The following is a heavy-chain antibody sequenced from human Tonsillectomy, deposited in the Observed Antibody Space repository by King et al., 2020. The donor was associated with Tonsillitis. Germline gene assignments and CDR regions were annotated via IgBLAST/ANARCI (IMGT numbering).Heavy chain of an antibody. CDR1: GFTFSSYA. D-gene: IGHD1-26*01. Sequence: VQLVESGGGVVQPGRSLRLSCAASGFTFSSYAMHWVRQAPGKGLEWVAVISYDGSNKYYADSVKGRFTISRDNSKNTLYLQMNSLRAEDTAVYYCARDTSGEYYFDYWGQGTLVTVSS. J-gene: IGHJ4*02. V-gene: IGHV3-30-3*01. CDR2: ISYDGSNK. CDR3: ARDTSGEYYFDY.